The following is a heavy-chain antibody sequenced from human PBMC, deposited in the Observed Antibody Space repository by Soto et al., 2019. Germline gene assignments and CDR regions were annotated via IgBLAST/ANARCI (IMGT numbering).Heavy chain of an antibody. CDR2: MNPNSGNT. Sequence: ASVKVSCKASGYTFTSYDINWVRQATGQGLEWMGWMNPNSGNTGYAQKFQGRVTMTRNTSISTAYMELSSLRSEDTAVYYCARVSIFGVVPDIWGQGTMVTVSS. V-gene: IGHV1-8*01. CDR3: ARVSIFGVVPDI. D-gene: IGHD3-3*01. J-gene: IGHJ3*02. CDR1: GYTFTSYD.